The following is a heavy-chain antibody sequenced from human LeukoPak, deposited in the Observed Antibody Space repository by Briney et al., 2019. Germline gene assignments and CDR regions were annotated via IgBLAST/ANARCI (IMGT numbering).Heavy chain of an antibody. CDR1: GGTFSSYA. Sequence: SVKVSCKASGGTFSSYAISWVRQAPGQGLEWVGRIIPIFGTANYAQKFQGRVTITTDESTSTAYMELSSLRSEDTAVYYCARDPSPYGSGSYHFDYWGQGTLVTVSS. V-gene: IGHV1-69*05. CDR2: IIPIFGTA. CDR3: ARDPSPYGSGSYHFDY. J-gene: IGHJ4*02. D-gene: IGHD3-10*01.